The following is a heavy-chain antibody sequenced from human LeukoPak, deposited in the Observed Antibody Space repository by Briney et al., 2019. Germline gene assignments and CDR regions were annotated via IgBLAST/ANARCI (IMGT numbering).Heavy chain of an antibody. Sequence: PSGTLSLTCAVSGDSISNYWWSWVRQSPGKGLEWIGQVFHRGTPNYNPSLKSRVTMSIDKSSNQLSLKLDAVTAADTAVYYCARLHLVSSGWYPMADSWGQGTLVTVSS. J-gene: IGHJ4*02. CDR2: VFHRGTP. CDR3: ARLHLVSSGWYPMADS. V-gene: IGHV4-4*02. CDR1: GDSISNYW. D-gene: IGHD6-19*01.